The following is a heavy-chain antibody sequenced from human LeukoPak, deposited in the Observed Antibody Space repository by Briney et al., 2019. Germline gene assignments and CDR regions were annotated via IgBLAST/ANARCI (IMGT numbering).Heavy chain of an antibody. Sequence: GGSLRLSCAASGFTFSSYSMNWVRQAPGKGLEWVSSISSSSSYIYYADSVKGRFTISRDNAKNSLYLQMNSLRAEDTAVYYCARDVVPSPGPLTGTNYMDVWGKGTTVTVSS. J-gene: IGHJ6*03. CDR1: GFTFSSYS. D-gene: IGHD1-20*01. CDR3: ARDVVPSPGPLTGTNYMDV. CDR2: ISSSSSYI. V-gene: IGHV3-21*01.